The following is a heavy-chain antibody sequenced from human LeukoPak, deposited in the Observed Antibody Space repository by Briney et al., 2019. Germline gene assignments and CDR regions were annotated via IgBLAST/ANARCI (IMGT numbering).Heavy chain of an antibody. Sequence: GGSLRLSCAASGFTFSNAWMSWVRQAPGKGLEWVGRIKSKTDGGTTDYAAPVKGRFTISRDDSKNTLYLQMNSLKTEDTAVYYCTTLTMVRGVTDFWGQGTLVTVSS. CDR3: TTLTMVRGVTDF. D-gene: IGHD3-10*01. CDR1: GFTFSNAW. V-gene: IGHV3-15*01. CDR2: IKSKTDGGTT. J-gene: IGHJ4*02.